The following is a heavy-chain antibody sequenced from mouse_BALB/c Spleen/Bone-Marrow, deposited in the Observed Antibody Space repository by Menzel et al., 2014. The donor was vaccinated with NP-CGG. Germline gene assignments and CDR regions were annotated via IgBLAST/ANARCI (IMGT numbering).Heavy chain of an antibody. J-gene: IGHJ2*01. CDR3: TRYGNYYFDY. CDR2: INPSNGGT. V-gene: IGHV1S81*02. CDR1: GYTFTSYY. D-gene: IGHD2-1*01. Sequence: QVPLKESGAELVQPGASVKLSCQASGYTFTSYYMYWVKQRPGQSLEWIGEINPSNGGTNFNEKFKSKATLTVDKSSSTAYMQLSSLTSEDSAVYYCTRYGNYYFDYWGQGTTLTVSS.